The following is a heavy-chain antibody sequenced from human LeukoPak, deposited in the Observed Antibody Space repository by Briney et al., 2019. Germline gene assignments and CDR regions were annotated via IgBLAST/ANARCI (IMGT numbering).Heavy chain of an antibody. CDR2: ISAYNGNT. V-gene: IGHV1-18*01. D-gene: IGHD6-19*01. J-gene: IGHJ4*02. CDR1: GYTFTSYG. Sequence: ASVKVSCKASGYTFTSYGISWVRQAPGQGLEWMGWISAYNGNTNYAQKLQGRVTMTTDTSASTAYMGLRSLRSDDTAVYYCARDRIAVAGTDPFDYWGQGTLVTVSS. CDR3: ARDRIAVAGTDPFDY.